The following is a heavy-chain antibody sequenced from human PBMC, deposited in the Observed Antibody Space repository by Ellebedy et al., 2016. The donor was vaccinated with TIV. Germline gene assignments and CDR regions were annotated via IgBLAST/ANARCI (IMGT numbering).Heavy chain of an antibody. Sequence: AASVKVSCKASGGTFSSHAISWVRQAPGQGLAWIGGIIPVVATTKYAQKFQGRVTITADELTTTAYMELRSLRSEDTAVYYCARDSIYGEYYYYYAMDVWGQGTTVTVSS. CDR1: GGTFSSHA. J-gene: IGHJ6*02. CDR3: ARDSIYGEYYYYYAMDV. V-gene: IGHV1-69*13. CDR2: IIPVVATT. D-gene: IGHD3-10*01.